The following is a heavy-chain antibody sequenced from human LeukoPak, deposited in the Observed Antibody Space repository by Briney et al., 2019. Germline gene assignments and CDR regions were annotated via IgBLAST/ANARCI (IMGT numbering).Heavy chain of an antibody. CDR3: ARVWTDYYYYYGMDV. CDR1: GFIFSSYG. J-gene: IGHJ6*02. Sequence: GGSLRLSCAASGFIFSSYGMHWVRQAPGKGLEWVAVISYDGSNKCYVDSVKGRFTISRDNAKNSLYLQMNSLRAEDTAVYYCARVWTDYYYYYGMDVWGQGTTVTVSS. CDR2: ISYDGSNK. D-gene: IGHD3/OR15-3a*01. V-gene: IGHV3-30*03.